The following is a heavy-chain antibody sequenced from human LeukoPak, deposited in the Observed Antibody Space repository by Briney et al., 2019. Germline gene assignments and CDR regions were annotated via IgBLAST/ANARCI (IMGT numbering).Heavy chain of an antibody. Sequence: GGSLRLSXAASGFTFSSYAMSWVRQAPGKGLEWVSAISGGGGSTYYADSVKGRFTISRDNSKNTLYLQMNSLRAEDTAIYYCAKVDTVVVPAARGFDYWGQGTLVTVSS. CDR1: GFTFSSYA. D-gene: IGHD2-2*01. J-gene: IGHJ4*02. CDR3: AKVDTVVVPAARGFDY. V-gene: IGHV3-23*01. CDR2: ISGGGGST.